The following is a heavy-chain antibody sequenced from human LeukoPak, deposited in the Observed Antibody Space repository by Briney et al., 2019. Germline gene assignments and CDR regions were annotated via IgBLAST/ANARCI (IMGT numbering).Heavy chain of an antibody. D-gene: IGHD3-9*01. CDR1: GYTFTSYY. V-gene: IGHV1-46*01. CDR2: INPSGGST. CDR3: ARGPTYYDILTGSPGNWFDP. Sequence: GASVSVSCKASGYTFTSYYMHWVRQAPGQGLEWMGIINPSGGSTSYAQKFQGRVTMTRDTSTSTVYMELSSLRSEDTAVYYCARGPTYYDILTGSPGNWFDPWGQGTLVTVSS. J-gene: IGHJ5*02.